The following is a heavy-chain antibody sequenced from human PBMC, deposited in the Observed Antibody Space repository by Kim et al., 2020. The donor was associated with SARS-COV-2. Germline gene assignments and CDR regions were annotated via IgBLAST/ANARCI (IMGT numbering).Heavy chain of an antibody. V-gene: IGHV3-23*01. Sequence: GGSLRLSCAASGFRLSGYDMNWVRLAPGKGLEWVSAISGHGTTYYADSVKGRFTISRDNSRSTLSLQMNSLRVEDTAVYYCARVPNYANYVNWFDPWGQGTLVTVSS. CDR1: GFRLSGYD. CDR2: ISGHGTT. J-gene: IGHJ5*02. D-gene: IGHD4-17*01. CDR3: ARVPNYANYVNWFDP.